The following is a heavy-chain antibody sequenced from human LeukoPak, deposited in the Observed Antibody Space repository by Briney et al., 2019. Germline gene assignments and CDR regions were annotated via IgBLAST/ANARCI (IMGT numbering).Heavy chain of an antibody. J-gene: IGHJ5*02. V-gene: IGHV1-18*01. CDR1: GYTFTTYG. D-gene: IGHD3-10*01. CDR2: ISADHGNT. Sequence: ASVKVSCKASGYTFTTYGISWVRQAPGQGLEWMGWISADHGNTDYAQKFQGRVTMTKDTSTATVYMELRSLRPDETAVYYCARDHSSQSYYWFDPWGQGTLVTVSS. CDR3: ARDHSSQSYYWFDP.